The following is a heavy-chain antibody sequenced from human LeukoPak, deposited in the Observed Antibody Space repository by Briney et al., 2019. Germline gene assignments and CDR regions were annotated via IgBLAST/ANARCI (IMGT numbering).Heavy chain of an antibody. CDR2: ISSSNNYL. J-gene: IGHJ4*02. V-gene: IGHV3-21*04. Sequence: PGGSLRLSCAASGFTFSSYIMNWVRQPPGKGLEGVPSISSSNNYLYYADSVKGRFTISRDNSKNTLYLQMNSLRVEDTAVYYCAKVSNTGGSGTRDYWGQGTLVTVSS. CDR1: GFTFSSYI. CDR3: AKVSNTGGSGTRDY. D-gene: IGHD3-10*01.